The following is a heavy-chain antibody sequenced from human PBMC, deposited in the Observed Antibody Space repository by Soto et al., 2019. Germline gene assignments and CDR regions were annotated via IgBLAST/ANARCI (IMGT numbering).Heavy chain of an antibody. CDR1: GGSFSGYF. CDR3: ATYFYDSRGYDFDF. CDR2: ITHSGTT. D-gene: IGHD3-22*01. V-gene: IGHV4-34*01. J-gene: IGHJ4*02. Sequence: QVQLQQWGAGLLKPSETLSLTCAVYGGSFSGYFWSWVRQPPGKGLDWIGQITHSGTTNYNPSLKSRVTISVDTSNNQFSLRLSSVTAADTAVYYCATYFYDSRGYDFDFWGQGTLVTVSS.